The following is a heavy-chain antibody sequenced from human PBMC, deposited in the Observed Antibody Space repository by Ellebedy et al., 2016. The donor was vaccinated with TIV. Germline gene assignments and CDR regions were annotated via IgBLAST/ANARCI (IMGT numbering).Heavy chain of an antibody. V-gene: IGHV3-13*01. D-gene: IGHD6-13*01. Sequence: GESLKISCAASGFTFSSYDMHWVRQATGKGLEWVSAIGTAGDTYYPGSVKGRFTISRDNAGNSLYLQMNSLRAEDTAVYYCARLGVIAAAGASDSWGQGTLVIVSS. CDR2: IGTAGDT. CDR1: GFTFSSYD. CDR3: ARLGVIAAAGASDS. J-gene: IGHJ4*02.